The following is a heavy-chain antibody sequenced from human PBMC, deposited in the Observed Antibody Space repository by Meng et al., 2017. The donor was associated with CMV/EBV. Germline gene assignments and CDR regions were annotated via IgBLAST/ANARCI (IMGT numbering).Heavy chain of an antibody. V-gene: IGHV3-21*01. D-gene: IGHD3/OR15-3a*01. CDR2: ISSSSSYI. J-gene: IGHJ4*02. Sequence: GGSLRLSCAASGFTFSSYSMNWVRQAPGKGLEWVSSISSSSSYIYYADSVKGRFTISKDNAKNSLYLQMNSLRAEDTAVYYCARVGGLEFDYWGQGTLVTVSS. CDR3: ARVGGLEFDY. CDR1: GFTFSSYS.